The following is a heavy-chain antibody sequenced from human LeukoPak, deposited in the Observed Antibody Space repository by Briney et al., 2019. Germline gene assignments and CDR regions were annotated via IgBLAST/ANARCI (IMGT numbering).Heavy chain of an antibody. CDR2: IRYDGSNK. J-gene: IGHJ4*02. CDR3: AKDRVFGVARPYYFDY. D-gene: IGHD3-3*01. V-gene: IGHV3-30*02. CDR1: GIIFSNSA. Sequence: GGSLRLSCVPSGIIFSNSALNWVRQAPGKGLEWVAFIRYDGSNKYYADSVKGRFTISRDNSKNTLYLQMNSLRAEDTAVYYCAKDRVFGVARPYYFDYWGQGTLVTVSS.